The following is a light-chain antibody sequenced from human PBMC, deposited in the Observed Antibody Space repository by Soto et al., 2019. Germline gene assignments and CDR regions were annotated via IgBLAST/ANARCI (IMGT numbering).Light chain of an antibody. CDR2: RNN. CDR3: AAWDDSLSGNYV. Sequence: QSALTQPPSASGTPEQRVTISCSGSSSNIGSNYVYWYQQLPGTAPKLLIYRNNQRPSGVPDRFSGSKSGTSASLAISGLRSEDEADYYCAAWDDSLSGNYVFGTGTKVTVL. J-gene: IGLJ1*01. V-gene: IGLV1-47*01. CDR1: SSNIGSNY.